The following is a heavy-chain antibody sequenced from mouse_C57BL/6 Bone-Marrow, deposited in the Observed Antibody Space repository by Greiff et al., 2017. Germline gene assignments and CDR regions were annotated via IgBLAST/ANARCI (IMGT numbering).Heavy chain of an antibody. CDR2: IDPATGNT. J-gene: IGHJ3*01. V-gene: IGHV14-3*01. CDR3: ARSYYGSRGFAY. Sequence: VQLQQSVAELVRPGASVKLSCTASGFNIKNTYMHWVKQRPEHGLEWIGKIDPATGNTKYAPKFPGKDTIPADPSSNTAYLQLSSLTSEDTVIYCCARSYYGSRGFAYWGQGTLVTVSA. CDR1: GFNIKNTY. D-gene: IGHD1-1*01.